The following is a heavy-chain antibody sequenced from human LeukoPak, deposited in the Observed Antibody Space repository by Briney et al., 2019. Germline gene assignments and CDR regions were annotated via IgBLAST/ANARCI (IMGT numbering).Heavy chain of an antibody. V-gene: IGHV4-34*01. J-gene: IGHJ6*02. Sequence: SETLSLTCAVYGGSFSGYYWSWIRQPPGKGLEWIGEINHSGSTNYNPSLKSRVTISVDTSKNQFSLKLSSVTAADTAVYYCARKGYDILTGYYQNYYGMDVWGQGTTVAVSS. CDR3: ARKGYDILTGYYQNYYGMDV. CDR1: GGSFSGYY. CDR2: INHSGST. D-gene: IGHD3-9*01.